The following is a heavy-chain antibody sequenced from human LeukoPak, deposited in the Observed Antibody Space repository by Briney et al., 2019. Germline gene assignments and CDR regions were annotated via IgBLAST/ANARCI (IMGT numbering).Heavy chain of an antibody. V-gene: IGHV1-18*01. CDR3: AGPGYCSSTSCENWFDP. J-gene: IGHJ5*02. CDR1: GYTFTSSG. CDR2: ISAYNGNT. Sequence: ASVKVSCKASGYTFTSSGISWLRQAPGQGLEWMGWISAYNGNTNYAQKLQGRVTMTTDTSTSTAYMELRSLRSDDTAVYYCAGPGYCSSTSCENWFDPWGQGTLVTVSS. D-gene: IGHD2-2*03.